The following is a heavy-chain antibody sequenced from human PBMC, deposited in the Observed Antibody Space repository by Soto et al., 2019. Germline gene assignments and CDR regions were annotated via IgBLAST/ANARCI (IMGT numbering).Heavy chain of an antibody. CDR2: IIPIFGTA. CDR3: ACSTLGYCSGGSCWTPFDY. V-gene: IGHV1-69*13. D-gene: IGHD2-15*01. J-gene: IGHJ4*02. Sequence: SVKVSCKASGGTFSSYAVSWVRQAPGQGLEWMGGIIPIFGTANYAQKFQGRVTITADGSTSTAYMELSSLRSEDTAVYYCACSTLGYCSGGSCWTPFDYWGQGTLVTVSS. CDR1: GGTFSSYA.